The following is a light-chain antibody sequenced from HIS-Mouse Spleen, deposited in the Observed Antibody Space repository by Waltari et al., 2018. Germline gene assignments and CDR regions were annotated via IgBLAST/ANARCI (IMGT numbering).Light chain of an antibody. Sequence: SSELTQDPAVSVALGQTVSITCQGDSLRSYYASWYQQKPGQAPVLVIYGKNNRPSGIPDRFSGCSSGNTASLTSTGAQAKDEADYYCNSRDSSGNHVVFGGGTKLTVL. J-gene: IGLJ2*01. CDR3: NSRDSSGNHVV. V-gene: IGLV3-19*01. CDR1: SLRSYY. CDR2: GKN.